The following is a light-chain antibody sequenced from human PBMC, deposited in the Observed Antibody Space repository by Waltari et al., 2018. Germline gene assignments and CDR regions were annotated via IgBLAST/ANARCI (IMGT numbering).Light chain of an antibody. CDR3: SSYTSSSDEV. Sequence: QSALTQPASVSGSPGQSITISCTGTSSDVGGYNYVSWYQQHPGTAPKLLIYNVSNRPSGVSNRCSGSKSGNTASLVISGLQAEDEADYYCSSYTSSSDEVFGTGTKVTVL. CDR1: SSDVGGYNY. CDR2: NVS. J-gene: IGLJ1*01. V-gene: IGLV2-14*03.